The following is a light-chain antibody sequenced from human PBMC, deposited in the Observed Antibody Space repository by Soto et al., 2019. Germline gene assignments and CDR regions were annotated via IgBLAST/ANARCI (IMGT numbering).Light chain of an antibody. CDR1: ENIRDF. J-gene: IGKJ1*01. CDR2: GAS. Sequence: IQMTQSPSSLSTSVGDRVTITCRASENIRDFVNWYQQKPGKAPNLLIYGASSLQSGVPSRFSGSGSGTDFTLTISSLQPEDFATYYCLQDYNYPQTFGQGTKVDIK. V-gene: IGKV1-6*01. CDR3: LQDYNYPQT.